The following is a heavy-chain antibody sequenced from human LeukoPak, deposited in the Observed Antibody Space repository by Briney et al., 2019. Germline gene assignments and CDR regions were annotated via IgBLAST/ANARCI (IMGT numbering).Heavy chain of an antibody. D-gene: IGHD2-2*01. CDR3: ARVSMGIVVVPAARNYYYYYMDV. CDR1: GDSVSSNSAA. Sequence: SQTLSLTCAISGDSVSSNSAAWNWIRQSPSRGLEWLGRTYYRSKWYNDYAVSVKSRITINPDTSKNQFSLQLNSVTPEDTAAYYCARVSMGIVVVPAARNYYYYYMDVWGKGTTVTVSS. CDR2: TYYRSKWYN. V-gene: IGHV6-1*01. J-gene: IGHJ6*03.